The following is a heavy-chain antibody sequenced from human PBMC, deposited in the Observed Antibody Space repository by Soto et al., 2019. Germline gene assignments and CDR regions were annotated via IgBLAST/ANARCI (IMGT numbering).Heavy chain of an antibody. CDR2: INHSGST. CDR3: ARRFWGNYDFWSGYSYYYYYMDV. Sequence: LEASETLSLTCAVYGGSFSGYYWSWIRQPPGKGLEWIGEINHSGSTNYNPSLKSRVTISVDTSKNQFSLKLSSVTAADTAVYYCARRFWGNYDFWSGYSYYYYYMDVWGKGTTVTVSS. CDR1: GGSFSGYY. D-gene: IGHD3-3*01. V-gene: IGHV4-34*01. J-gene: IGHJ6*03.